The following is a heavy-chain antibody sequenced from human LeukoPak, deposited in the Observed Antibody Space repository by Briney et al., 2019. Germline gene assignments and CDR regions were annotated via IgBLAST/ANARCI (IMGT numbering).Heavy chain of an antibody. Sequence: SETLSLTCTVSGGSISGGSHHWGWFRQSPGKGLEWIGSLYLSRTTYYNPSLNSRVTISVDTSKNQFSLQLNSVTAADTAVYYCVRHDGRGGATMGSLDSWGQGSLVTVSS. D-gene: IGHD5-12*01. CDR1: GGSISGGSHH. J-gene: IGHJ4*02. V-gene: IGHV4-39*01. CDR2: LYLSRTT. CDR3: VRHDGRGGATMGSLDS.